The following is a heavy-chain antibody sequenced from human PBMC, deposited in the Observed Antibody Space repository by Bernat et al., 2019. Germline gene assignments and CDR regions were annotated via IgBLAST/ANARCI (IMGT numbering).Heavy chain of an antibody. Sequence: QVQLQQWGAGLLKPSETLSLTCAAFGGSFSGYYWTWIRQPPGKGLEWIGEINNSGRTNYNPSPKSRVTISVDTSKNQYSLKLSSVTAADTAVYYCARGVVVVVAATRGWFDPWGQGTLVTVSS. J-gene: IGHJ5*02. CDR1: GGSFSGYY. V-gene: IGHV4-34*01. D-gene: IGHD2-15*01. CDR3: ARGVVVVVAATRGWFDP. CDR2: INNSGRT.